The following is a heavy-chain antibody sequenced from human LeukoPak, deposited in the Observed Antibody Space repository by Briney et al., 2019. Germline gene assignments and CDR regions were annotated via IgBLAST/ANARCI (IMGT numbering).Heavy chain of an antibody. CDR1: GGSISSSNW. D-gene: IGHD2-15*01. V-gene: IGHV4-4*02. CDR2: IYHSGST. J-gene: IGHJ4*02. CDR3: ARVPNLGYCSGGSCSDY. Sequence: SETLSLTCAVSGGSISSSNWWSWVRQPPGKGLEWIGEIYHSGSTNYNPSLKSRVTISVDKSKNQFSLKLSSVTAADTAVYYCARVPNLGYCSGGSCSDYWGQGTLVTVSS.